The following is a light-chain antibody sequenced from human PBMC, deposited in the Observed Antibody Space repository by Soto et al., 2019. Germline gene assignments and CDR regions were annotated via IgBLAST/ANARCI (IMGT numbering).Light chain of an antibody. CDR1: QSVSSSY. CDR2: GAS. V-gene: IGKV3-20*01. J-gene: IGKJ1*01. Sequence: EIVLTQSPGTLSLSPGERATLSCRASQSVSSSYLAWYQQKPGQAPRLLIYGASFRATGIPDRFSGSGSGTGFTLTISRLEPEDFAVYYCQQYGSSPRTFGRGTKVEIK. CDR3: QQYGSSPRT.